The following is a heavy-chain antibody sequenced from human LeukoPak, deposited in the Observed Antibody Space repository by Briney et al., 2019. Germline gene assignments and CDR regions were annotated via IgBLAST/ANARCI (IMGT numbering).Heavy chain of an antibody. D-gene: IGHD5-12*01. CDR3: AREAVDSGYDWDDY. J-gene: IGHJ4*02. Sequence: GGSLRLSCAASGFTFSSYSMNWVRQAPGKGLEWVSSISSSSSYIYYADSVKGRFTISRDNAKNSLYLQMNSLRAEDTAVYYCAREAVDSGYDWDDYWGQGTLVTVSS. CDR1: GFTFSSYS. CDR2: ISSSSSYI. V-gene: IGHV3-21*01.